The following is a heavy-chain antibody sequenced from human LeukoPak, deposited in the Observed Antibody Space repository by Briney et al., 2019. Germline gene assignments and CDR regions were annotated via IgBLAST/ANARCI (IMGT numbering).Heavy chain of an antibody. CDR1: GYTFTSYG. CDR2: ISAYNGNT. V-gene: IGHV1-18*01. Sequence: PGGSLRLSCAASGYTFTSYGISWVRQAPGQGLEWMGWISAYNGNTNYAQKLQGRVTMTTDTSTSTAYMEPRSLRSDDTAVYYCARDVQMWPGTLSGGPWGQGTLVTVSS. D-gene: IGHD1-1*01. CDR3: ARDVQMWPGTLSGGP. J-gene: IGHJ4*02.